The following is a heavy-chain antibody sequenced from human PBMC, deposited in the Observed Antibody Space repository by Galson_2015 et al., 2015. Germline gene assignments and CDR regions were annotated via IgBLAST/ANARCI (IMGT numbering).Heavy chain of an antibody. CDR1: GFTFSSYW. V-gene: IGHV3-7*01. J-gene: IGHJ4*02. Sequence: SLRLSCAASGFTFSSYWMSWVRQAPGKGLEWVANIKEDGSEKYYVDSVRGRFTISRDNAKNSLCLQMNSLRAEDTAVYYCARVGASEDFFDYWGQGTLVTVS. CDR2: IKEDGSEK. CDR3: ARVGASEDFFDY. D-gene: IGHD1-26*01.